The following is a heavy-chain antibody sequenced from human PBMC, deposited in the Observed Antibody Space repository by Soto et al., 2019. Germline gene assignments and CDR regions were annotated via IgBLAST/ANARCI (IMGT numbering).Heavy chain of an antibody. CDR2: IKTDGYAA. CDR1: GFTFDSHW. Sequence: ESGGVLIQPGRSLRLSYVASGFTFDSHWMHWVRQAPGEGLVWVSRIKTDGYAAAYADSVKGRFTISRDNTKNTVYLQMNSLRADDTAVYFCVRESAVAADCWGQGTLVTVSS. CDR3: VRESAVAADC. D-gene: IGHD6-19*01. J-gene: IGHJ4*02. V-gene: IGHV3-74*01.